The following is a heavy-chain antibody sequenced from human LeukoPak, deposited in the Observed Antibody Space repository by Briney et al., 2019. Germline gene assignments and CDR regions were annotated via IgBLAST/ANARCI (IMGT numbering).Heavy chain of an antibody. CDR2: IIPIFGTA. V-gene: IGHV1-69*13. CDR3: ARAFARIPMVRGVPAFDY. Sequence: GASVKVSCKASGGTFSSYAISWVRQGPGQGLEWMGGIIPIFGTANYAQKFQGRVTITADESTSTAYMELSSLRSEDTAVYYCARAFARIPMVRGVPAFDYWGQGTLVTVSS. J-gene: IGHJ4*02. CDR1: GGTFSSYA. D-gene: IGHD3-10*01.